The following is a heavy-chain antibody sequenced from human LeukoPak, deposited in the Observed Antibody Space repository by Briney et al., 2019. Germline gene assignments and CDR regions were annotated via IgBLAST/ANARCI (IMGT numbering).Heavy chain of an antibody. CDR1: GGSISSGGYY. CDR3: ARASVPAAMFDY. D-gene: IGHD2-2*01. Sequence: PSETLSLTCAVSGGSISSGGYYWSWIRQPPGKGLEWIGYIYYSGSTYYNPSLKSRVTISVDTSKNQFSLKLSSVTAADTAVYYCARASVPAAMFDYWGQGTLVTVSS. CDR2: IYYSGST. J-gene: IGHJ4*02. V-gene: IGHV4-30-4*01.